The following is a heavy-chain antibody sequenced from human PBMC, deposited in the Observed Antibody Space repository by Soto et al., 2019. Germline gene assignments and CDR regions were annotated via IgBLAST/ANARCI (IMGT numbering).Heavy chain of an antibody. Sequence: QVQLVESAGGVVQPGRSLRLSCAASGFTFSSYGMHWVRQAPGKGLEWVAVISYDGSNKYYADSVKGRFTISRDNSKNTLYLQMNSLSAEDTAVYYCAKDLTFVSTPLWGQGTLVTVSS. CDR2: ISYDGSNK. V-gene: IGHV3-30*18. CDR3: AKDLTFVSTPL. CDR1: GFTFSSYG. D-gene: IGHD6-13*01. J-gene: IGHJ4*02.